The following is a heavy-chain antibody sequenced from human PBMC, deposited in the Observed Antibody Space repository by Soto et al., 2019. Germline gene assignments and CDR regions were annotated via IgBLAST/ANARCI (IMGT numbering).Heavy chain of an antibody. CDR2: ISYDGSNK. Sequence: GGSLRLSCAASGFTFSSYGMHWVRQAPGKGLEWVAVISYDGSNKYYADSVKGRFTISRDNSKNTLYLQMNSLRAEDTAVYYCAKGGHYYDSSGYSIDYWGQGTLVTVSS. V-gene: IGHV3-30*18. D-gene: IGHD3-22*01. CDR1: GFTFSSYG. J-gene: IGHJ4*02. CDR3: AKGGHYYDSSGYSIDY.